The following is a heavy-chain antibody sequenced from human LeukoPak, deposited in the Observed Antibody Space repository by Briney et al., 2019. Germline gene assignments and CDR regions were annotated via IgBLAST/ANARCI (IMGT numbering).Heavy chain of an antibody. Sequence: PGGSLRLSCAASGFTFSNAWMSWVRQAPGKGLEWGGRIKSKTDGGTTDYAAPVKGRFTISRDDSKNTLYLQMNSLKTEDTAVYYCTTAVAVTGMDVWGQGTTVTVSS. CDR1: GFTFSNAW. CDR2: IKSKTDGGTT. CDR3: TTAVAVTGMDV. V-gene: IGHV3-15*01. D-gene: IGHD2-21*02. J-gene: IGHJ6*02.